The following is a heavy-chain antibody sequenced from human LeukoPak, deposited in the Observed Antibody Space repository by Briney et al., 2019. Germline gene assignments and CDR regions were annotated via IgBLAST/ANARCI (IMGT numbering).Heavy chain of an antibody. CDR3: ARDLRGNYYYYMDV. CDR1: GGFISNFY. Sequence: SETLSLTCTLSGGFISNFYWAWIRQPPGKALEWIGYVYYSGTTIYNLSLKSRVSISVDTSKNQFSLKVNSVTAADTAVYYCARDLRGNYYYYMDVWGKGTTVTVSS. J-gene: IGHJ6*03. V-gene: IGHV4-59*01. D-gene: IGHD3-16*01. CDR2: VYYSGTT.